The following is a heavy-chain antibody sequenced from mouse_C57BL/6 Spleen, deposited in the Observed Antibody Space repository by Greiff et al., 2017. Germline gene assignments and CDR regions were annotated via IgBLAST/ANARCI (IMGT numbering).Heavy chain of an antibody. Sequence: EVHLVESGGGLVQPGGSMKLSCVASGFTFSNYWMNWVRQSPEKGLEWVAQIRLKSDNYATHYAESVKGRFTISRDDSKSSVYLQMNNLRAEDTGIYYCTGRWLLLLYYFDYWGQGTTLTVSS. J-gene: IGHJ2*01. CDR3: TGRWLLLLYYFDY. V-gene: IGHV6-3*01. D-gene: IGHD2-3*01. CDR2: IRLKSDNYAT. CDR1: GFTFSNYW.